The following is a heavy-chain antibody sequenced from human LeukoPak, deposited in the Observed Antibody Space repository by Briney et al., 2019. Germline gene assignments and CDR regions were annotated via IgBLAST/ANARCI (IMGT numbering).Heavy chain of an antibody. CDR2: IYYSGST. CDR3: TRAASSGPLFTYHMDV. Sequence: PSETLSLTCTVSGGSISSYYWSWIRQPPGKGLEWIGYIYYSGSTNYNPSLKSRVTISVDTSKNQFSLKLSSVTAADTAVYYCTRAASSGPLFTYHMDVWGKGTTVTVSS. D-gene: IGHD3-22*01. J-gene: IGHJ6*03. V-gene: IGHV4-59*12. CDR1: GGSISSYY.